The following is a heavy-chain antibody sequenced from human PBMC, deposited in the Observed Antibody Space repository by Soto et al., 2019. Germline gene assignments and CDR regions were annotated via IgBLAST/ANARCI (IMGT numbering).Heavy chain of an antibody. J-gene: IGHJ5*02. CDR2: ISASGGGT. D-gene: IGHD2-15*01. CDR1: GLTFSNFA. Sequence: GGSLRLSCAASGLTFSNFAMIWVRQAPGKGLEWVSGISASGGGTHYADSVKGRFTISRDNSKNTLTLQMSSLRSEDTAVYYCARGIATGQLDPWGQGTLVTVSS. CDR3: ARGIATGQLDP. V-gene: IGHV3-23*01.